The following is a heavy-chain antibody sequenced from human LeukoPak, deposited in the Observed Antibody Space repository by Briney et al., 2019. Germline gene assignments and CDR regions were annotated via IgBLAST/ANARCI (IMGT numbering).Heavy chain of an antibody. CDR3: ARSNPNRNALDL. CDR1: GFTLNSYL. CDR2: IKKDGSEE. D-gene: IGHD1-14*01. J-gene: IGHJ3*01. Sequence: GGSLRLSCAASGFTLNSYLMSWVRQAPGRGLEWVANIKKDGSEESYLDSVKGRFSVSRDNAKNSLFLQMNSLRGEDTAVYYCARSNPNRNALDLWGQGTMVTISS. V-gene: IGHV3-7*01.